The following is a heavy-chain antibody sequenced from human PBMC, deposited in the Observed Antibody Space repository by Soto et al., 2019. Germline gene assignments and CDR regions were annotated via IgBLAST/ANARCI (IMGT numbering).Heavy chain of an antibody. CDR2: IWYDGSNK. J-gene: IGHJ4*02. CDR3: AREPDYYDSSGYYYYRYFDY. CDR1: GFTFSSYG. Sequence: GGSLKLSCAASGFTFSSYGMHWVRQAPGKGLEWVAVIWYDGSNKYYADSVKGRFTISRDNSKNTLYLQMNSLRAEDTAVYYCAREPDYYDSSGYYYYRYFDYWGQGTLVTVS. D-gene: IGHD3-22*01. V-gene: IGHV3-33*01.